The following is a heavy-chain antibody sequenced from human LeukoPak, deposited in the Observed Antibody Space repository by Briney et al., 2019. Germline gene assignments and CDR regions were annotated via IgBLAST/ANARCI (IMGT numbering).Heavy chain of an antibody. Sequence: ASVKVSCKASGYTFTGYYMHWVRQAPGQGLEWMGIINPSGGSTSYAQKFQGRVTMTRDMSTSTVYMELSSLRSEDTAVYYCARALRLGELSHQPHSFDYWGQGTLVTVSS. CDR3: ARALRLGELSHQPHSFDY. CDR2: INPSGGST. J-gene: IGHJ4*02. D-gene: IGHD3-16*02. CDR1: GYTFTGYY. V-gene: IGHV1-46*01.